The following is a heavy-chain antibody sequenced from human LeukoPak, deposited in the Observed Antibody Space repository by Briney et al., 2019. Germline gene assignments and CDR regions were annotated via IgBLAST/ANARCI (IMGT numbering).Heavy chain of an antibody. CDR2: ISYDGSNK. CDR1: GFTFSSYA. D-gene: IGHD3-22*01. J-gene: IGHJ6*02. Sequence: SCAASGFTFSSYAMHWVRQAPGKGLEWVAVISYDGSNKYYADSVKGRFTISRDNSKNTLYLQMNSLRAEDTAVYYCAIPAPAEIYDSSGYYNPASMDVWGQGTTVTVSS. V-gene: IGHV3-30-3*01. CDR3: AIPAPAEIYDSSGYYNPASMDV.